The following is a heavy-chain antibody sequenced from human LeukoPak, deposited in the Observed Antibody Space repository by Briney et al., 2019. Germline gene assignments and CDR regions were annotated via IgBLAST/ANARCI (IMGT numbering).Heavy chain of an antibody. V-gene: IGHV4-39*01. Sequence: SETLSLTCSVSGASITSSTYYWVWIRQPSGKGLEWIGNVNYTGSTYYNPSLKSRLTISVDTSKNQFSLNLRSATAAGTAVYYCARQARYFHRQGFQYGMDVWGQGTTVTVSS. CDR3: ARQARYFHRQGFQYGMDV. J-gene: IGHJ6*02. CDR1: GASITSSTYY. CDR2: VNYTGST. D-gene: IGHD3-9*01.